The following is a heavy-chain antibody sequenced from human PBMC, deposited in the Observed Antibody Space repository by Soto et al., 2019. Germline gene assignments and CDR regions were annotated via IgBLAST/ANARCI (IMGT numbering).Heavy chain of an antibody. J-gene: IGHJ6*02. Sequence: PSETLSLTCTVSGGSISSGDYYWSWIRQPPGKGLEWIGCIYYSGSTYYNPSLKSRVTISVDTSKNQFSLKLSSVTAADTAVYYCARGLRGAPTDYDFWSGYYGHYYYYYGMDVWGQGTTVTVSS. CDR3: ARGLRGAPTDYDFWSGYYGHYYYYYGMDV. CDR2: IYYSGST. D-gene: IGHD3-3*01. V-gene: IGHV4-30-4*01. CDR1: GGSISSGDYY.